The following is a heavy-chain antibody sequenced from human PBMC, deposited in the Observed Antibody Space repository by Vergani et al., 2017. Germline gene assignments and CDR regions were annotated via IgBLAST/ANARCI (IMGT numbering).Heavy chain of an antibody. Sequence: QVQLVQSGAEVKKPGASVKVSCKASGYTFTGYYMHWVRQAPGQGLEWMGWINPNSGGTNYAQKFQGRVTMTRDTSISTAYMELSRLRSDDTAVYYCARGYCSGGSCYSHYYYMDVWGKGTTVTVSS. CDR2: INPNSGGT. CDR1: GYTFTGYY. J-gene: IGHJ6*03. CDR3: ARGYCSGGSCYSHYYYMDV. D-gene: IGHD2-15*01. V-gene: IGHV1-2*02.